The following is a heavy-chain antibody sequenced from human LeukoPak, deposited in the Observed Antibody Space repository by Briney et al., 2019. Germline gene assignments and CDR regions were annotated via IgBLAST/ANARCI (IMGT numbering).Heavy chain of an antibody. D-gene: IGHD1-14*01. J-gene: IGHJ6*03. V-gene: IGHV3-7*03. CDR1: GFTFSSYW. CDR2: IKQDGSEK. Sequence: GGSLRLSCAASGFTFSSYWMSWVRQAPGKGLEWVANIKQDGSEKYYVDSVKGRFTISRDNAKNSLYLQMNSLRAEDTAVYYCAGSTANRPGDYMDVWGKGTTVTISS. CDR3: AGSTANRPGDYMDV.